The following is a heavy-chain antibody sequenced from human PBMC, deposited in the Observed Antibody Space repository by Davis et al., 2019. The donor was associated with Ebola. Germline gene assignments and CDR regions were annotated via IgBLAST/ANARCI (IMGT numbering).Heavy chain of an antibody. J-gene: IGHJ3*02. CDR1: GGTFRSYA. D-gene: IGHD4-17*01. CDR3: ARGSYGAKIGDAFDI. Sequence: ASVKVSCKASGGTFRSYAINWVRQATGQGLEWMGWMNPNSGNTGYAQKFQGRVTMTRNTSISTAYMELSSLRSEDTAVYYCARGSYGAKIGDAFDIWGQGTMVTVSS. V-gene: IGHV1-8*01. CDR2: MNPNSGNT.